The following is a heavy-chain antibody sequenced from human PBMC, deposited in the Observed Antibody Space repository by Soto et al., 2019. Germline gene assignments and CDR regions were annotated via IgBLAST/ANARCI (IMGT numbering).Heavy chain of an antibody. D-gene: IGHD5-12*01. J-gene: IGHJ4*02. Sequence: SEILSLTCAVDGGTCGGNDWSWIRKPPGKGLEWIGEINHSGSINYNPSLKSRVTISVDTSKNQFSLKLSSVTAADTAVYSCAARLNSGYDSGGYYWGQGSLVTVSS. CDR2: INHSGSI. CDR1: GGTCGGND. V-gene: IGHV4-34*08. CDR3: AARLNSGYDSGGYY.